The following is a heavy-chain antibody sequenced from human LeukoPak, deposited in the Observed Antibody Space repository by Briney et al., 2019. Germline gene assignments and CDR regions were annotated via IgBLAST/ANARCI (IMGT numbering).Heavy chain of an antibody. CDR2: IIPIFGTA. CDR1: GGTFSSNA. V-gene: IGHV1-69*13. D-gene: IGHD6-13*01. CDR3: ARDFSSWYERPHTGFDY. J-gene: IGHJ4*02. Sequence: SVKVSCKASGGTFSSNAISWVRQAPGQWLEWMGGIIPIFGTANYAQKFQGRVTITADESTSTAYMELSSLRSEDTAVYYCARDFSSWYERPHTGFDYWGQGTLVTVSS.